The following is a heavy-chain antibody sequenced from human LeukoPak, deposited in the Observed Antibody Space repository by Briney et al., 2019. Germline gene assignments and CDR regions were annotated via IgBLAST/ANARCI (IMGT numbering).Heavy chain of an antibody. CDR2: ISRNSIYI. D-gene: IGHD3-16*01. V-gene: IGHV3-21*06. Sequence: GGSLRLSCTASTLTFNNYWMSWVRQAPGKGPEWLSSISRNSIYIYYADSVRGRFTISRDNAKNSLFLQMDSLRVDDTAVYYCTRRGDYWGQGALVTVSS. CDR3: TRRGDY. CDR1: TLTFNNYW. J-gene: IGHJ4*02.